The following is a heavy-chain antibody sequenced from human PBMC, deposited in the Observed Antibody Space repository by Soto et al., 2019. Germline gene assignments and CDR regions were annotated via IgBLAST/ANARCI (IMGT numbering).Heavy chain of an antibody. V-gene: IGHV3-48*02. CDR3: ERDAIFGVVIMGGYYGMDV. J-gene: IGHJ6*02. CDR2: ISSSSSTI. D-gene: IGHD3-3*01. Sequence: GWSLRLSCAASGFTFSSYSMNWVRQAPGKGLEWVSYISSSSSTIYYADSVKGRFTISRGNAKNSLYLQMNSLRDEDTAVYYCERDAIFGVVIMGGYYGMDVWGQGTTVTGS. CDR1: GFTFSSYS.